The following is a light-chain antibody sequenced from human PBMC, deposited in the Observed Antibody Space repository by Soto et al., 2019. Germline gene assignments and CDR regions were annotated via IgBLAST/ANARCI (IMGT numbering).Light chain of an antibody. J-gene: IGLJ1*01. CDR1: SSDVGGYNY. CDR3: SSYTSSSSYV. CDR2: DVT. V-gene: IGLV2-14*01. Sequence: QSALTQPASVSGSRGQSITISCTGTSSDVGGYNYVSWYQQHPGKAPKLVIYDVTNRPSGVSNRFSGSKSGNTASLTISGLQAEDEADYYCSSYTSSSSYVFRIGNKVTDL.